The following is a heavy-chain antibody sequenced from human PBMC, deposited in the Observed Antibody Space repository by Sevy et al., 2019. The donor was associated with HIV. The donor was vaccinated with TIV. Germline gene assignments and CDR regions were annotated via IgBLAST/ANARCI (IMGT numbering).Heavy chain of an antibody. Sequence: GGSLRLSCAASGFTFSSYDMHWVRQATGKGLEWVSAIGTAGDTYYPGSVKGRFTISRENAKNSLYLQMNSLRAGDTAVYYGARGTYYDFWSGYYSVAVDYFDYWGQGTLVTVSS. CDR1: GFTFSSYD. V-gene: IGHV3-13*01. D-gene: IGHD3-3*01. CDR2: IGTAGDT. J-gene: IGHJ4*02. CDR3: ARGTYYDFWSGYYSVAVDYFDY.